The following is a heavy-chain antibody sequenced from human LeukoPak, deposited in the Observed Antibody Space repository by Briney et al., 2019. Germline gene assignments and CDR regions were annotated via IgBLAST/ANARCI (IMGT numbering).Heavy chain of an antibody. CDR1: GYTFTSYY. CDR3: ARIWLKKGGYCSGGYCYFDY. J-gene: IGHJ4*02. V-gene: IGHV1-46*01. Sequence: ASVKVSCKASGYTFTSYYMHWVRQAPGQGLEWMGIINPSGGSTSYAQKFQGRVTMTRDTSTSTVYMELSSLRSEDTAVYYCARIWLKKGGYCSGGYCYFDYWGQGTLVTVSS. CDR2: INPSGGST. D-gene: IGHD2-15*01.